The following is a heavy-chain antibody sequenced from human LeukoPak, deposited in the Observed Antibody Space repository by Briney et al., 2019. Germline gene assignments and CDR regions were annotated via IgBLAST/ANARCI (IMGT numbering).Heavy chain of an antibody. CDR3: ARALEDIVVVPAAGY. CDR1: GYTFTGYY. Sequence: ASVKVSCKASGYTFTGYYMHWVRQAPGQGLEWMGWINPNSGGTNYAQKFQGGVTMTRDTSISTAYMELSRLRSDDTAVYYCARALEDIVVVPAAGYWGQGTLVTVSS. D-gene: IGHD2-2*01. J-gene: IGHJ4*02. CDR2: INPNSGGT. V-gene: IGHV1-2*02.